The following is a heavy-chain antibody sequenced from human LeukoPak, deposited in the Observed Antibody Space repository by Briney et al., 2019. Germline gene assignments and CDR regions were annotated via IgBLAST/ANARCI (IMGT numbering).Heavy chain of an antibody. CDR3: ARASLGGYYFDF. Sequence: GGSPRLSCAASGFTFSSYTMNWVRQAPGKGLEWVSSIGSTGSYIYYADSVRGIFTISRDNSKNTLYLQMNSLTAEDTAVYYCARASLGGYYFDFWGQGTLVTVSS. CDR2: IGSTGSYI. CDR1: GFTFSSYT. J-gene: IGHJ4*02. D-gene: IGHD3-16*01. V-gene: IGHV3-21*01.